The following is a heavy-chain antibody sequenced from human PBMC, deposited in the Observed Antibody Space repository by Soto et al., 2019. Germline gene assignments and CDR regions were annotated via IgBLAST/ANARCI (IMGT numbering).Heavy chain of an antibody. CDR3: ARSDYGDSNSQYFDY. V-gene: IGHV4-4*02. J-gene: IGHJ4*02. CDR2: IYHSGST. D-gene: IGHD4-17*01. CDR1: GGSISSSNW. Sequence: SETLSLTCAGSGGSISSSNWWNWVRQPPEKGLEWIGQIYHSGSTNYNPSLKTRVTISVDKSKNQFSLKLTSVTAADTAFYFCARSDYGDSNSQYFDYWGQGTLVTVSS.